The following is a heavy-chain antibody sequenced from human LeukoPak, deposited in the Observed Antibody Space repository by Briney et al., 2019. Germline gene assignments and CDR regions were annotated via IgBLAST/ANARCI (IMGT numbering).Heavy chain of an antibody. V-gene: IGHV4-31*03. Sequence: PSETLSLTCTVSGGSISSGGYYWSWIRQHPGKGLGWIGYIYYSGSTYYNPSLKSRVTISVDTSKNQFSLKLSSVTAADTAVYYCARRMVRGVHNWFDPWGQGTLVTVSS. CDR1: GGSISSGGYY. J-gene: IGHJ5*02. CDR3: ARRMVRGVHNWFDP. D-gene: IGHD3-10*01. CDR2: IYYSGST.